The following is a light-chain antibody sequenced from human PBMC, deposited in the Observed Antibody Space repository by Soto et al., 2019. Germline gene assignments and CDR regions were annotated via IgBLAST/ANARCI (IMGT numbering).Light chain of an antibody. CDR2: KAS. CDR3: QQYYSYWT. Sequence: DIQMTQSPSTLSASVGDRVTITCRASQTINRWLAWYQYKPGKAPKVLIYKASTLKSGVPSRFSGSRSGPEFSLTISSLQPDDFATYYCQQYYSYWTFGQGTKVDIK. V-gene: IGKV1-5*03. J-gene: IGKJ1*01. CDR1: QTINRW.